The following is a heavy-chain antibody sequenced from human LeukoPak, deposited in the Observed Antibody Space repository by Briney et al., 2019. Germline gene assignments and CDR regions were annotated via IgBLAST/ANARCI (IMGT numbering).Heavy chain of an antibody. CDR2: IIPIFGTA. CDR3: ARDRGGGSCYYY. CDR1: GGTFSSYA. D-gene: IGHD2-15*01. V-gene: IGHV1-69*06. Sequence: SVKVSCKASGGTFSSYAISWVRQAPGQGLEWMGGIIPIFGTANYAQKFRGRVTITADKSTSTAYMGLSSLRSEDTAVYYCARDRGGGSCYYYWGQGTLVTVSS. J-gene: IGHJ4*02.